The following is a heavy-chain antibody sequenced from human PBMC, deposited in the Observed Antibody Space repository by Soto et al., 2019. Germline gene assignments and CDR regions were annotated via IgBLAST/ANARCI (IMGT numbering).Heavy chain of an antibody. V-gene: IGHV1-3*01. J-gene: IGHJ6*02. Sequence: ASVKVSCTAYEYTFISHKIHWVRQAPGQGLEWMGWIHPADDNTKHSKKLQGRVTISSDTSASTVYMELISLTFEDTAMYYCTRYGDVGSPFVMAVWGQGTTVTVSS. D-gene: IGHD4-17*01. CDR1: EYTFISHK. CDR3: TRYGDVGSPFVMAV. CDR2: IHPADDNT.